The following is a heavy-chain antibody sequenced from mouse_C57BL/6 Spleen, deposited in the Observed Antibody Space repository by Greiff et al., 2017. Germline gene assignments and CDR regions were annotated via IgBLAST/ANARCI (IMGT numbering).Heavy chain of an antibody. CDR2: IYPRSGNT. CDR1: GYTFTSYG. CDR3: ARGYDYDNYFDY. V-gene: IGHV1-81*01. J-gene: IGHJ2*01. D-gene: IGHD2-4*01. Sequence: QVQLQQSGAELARPGASVKLSCKASGYTFTSYGISWVKQRTGQGLEWIGEIYPRSGNTYYNQKFKGKATLTADKSSSTAYMELRRLTSEDSAFYFCARGYDYDNYFDYWGQGTTLTVSS.